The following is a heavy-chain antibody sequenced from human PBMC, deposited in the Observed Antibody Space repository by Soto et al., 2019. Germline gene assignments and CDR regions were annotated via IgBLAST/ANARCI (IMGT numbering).Heavy chain of an antibody. CDR3: AKTPRQWLVYFDY. J-gene: IGHJ4*02. CDR1: GGSISSSSYY. V-gene: IGHV3-23*01. CDR2: ISGSGGTT. Sequence: ETLSLTCTVSGGSISSSSYYWGWVRQAPGKGLEWVSGISGSGGTTYYADSVKGRFTISRDNSKDTLHLQMNSLRAEDTAVYYCAKTPRQWLVYFDYWGQGALVTVSS. D-gene: IGHD6-19*01.